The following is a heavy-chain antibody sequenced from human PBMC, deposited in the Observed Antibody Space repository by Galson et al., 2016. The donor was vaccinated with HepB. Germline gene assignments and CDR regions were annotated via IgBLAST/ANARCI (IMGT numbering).Heavy chain of an antibody. CDR1: GYTFTNYY. J-gene: IGHJ5*02. CDR2: INPSGGST. V-gene: IGHV1-46*01. D-gene: IGHD3-22*01. Sequence: SVKVSCKASGYTFTNYYLHWVRQAPGQGLEWMGIINPSGGSTSYAQKFQGRVTMTRDTSTSTVHMELSSLRSEDTAVYYCARNHYYETSGAYHNWFDPWGQGTLVTVSS. CDR3: ARNHYYETSGAYHNWFDP.